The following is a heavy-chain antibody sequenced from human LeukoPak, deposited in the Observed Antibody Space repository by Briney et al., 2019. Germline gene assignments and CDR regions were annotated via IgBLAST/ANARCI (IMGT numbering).Heavy chain of an antibody. CDR3: AREEGNWGDAFDI. Sequence: ASVKVSCKVSGYTFTSYYMHWVRQAPGQGLEWMGWINPNSGGTKYAQKFQGRVTMTRDTSISTAYMELTRLISDDTAVYYCAREEGNWGDAFDIWGQGTMVTVSS. CDR1: GYTFTSYY. V-gene: IGHV1-2*02. D-gene: IGHD7-27*01. CDR2: INPNSGGT. J-gene: IGHJ3*02.